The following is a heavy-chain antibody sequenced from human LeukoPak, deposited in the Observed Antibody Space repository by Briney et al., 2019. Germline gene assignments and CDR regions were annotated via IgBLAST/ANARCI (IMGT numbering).Heavy chain of an antibody. J-gene: IGHJ6*03. CDR2: IDYSGST. V-gene: IGHV4-39*01. D-gene: IGHD3-10*01. CDR3: ARRRRAMVRGLSGYYYYYMDV. Sequence: SETLSLTCTVSGASISSSSDYWGRIRQPSGKGLEWIGSIDYSGSTFYNPSLKSRVTIFVDTSKNQFSLKLSSVTAADTAMYYCARRRRAMVRGLSGYYYYYMDVWGKGTTVTVSS. CDR1: GASISSSSDY.